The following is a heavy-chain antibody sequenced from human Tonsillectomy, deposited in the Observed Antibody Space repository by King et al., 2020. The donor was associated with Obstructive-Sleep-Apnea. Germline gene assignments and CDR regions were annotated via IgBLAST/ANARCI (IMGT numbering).Heavy chain of an antibody. CDR2: ISAYNGNT. J-gene: IGHJ6*02. CDR3: ASCTRAYSSSWYQFLHNYGMGV. V-gene: IGHV1-18*01. D-gene: IGHD6-13*01. CDR1: GYTFTNYG. Sequence: QLVQSGAEVKKPGASVKVSCKASGYTFTNYGIIWVRQAPGQGLEWMGWISAYNGNTNYAQKLQGRVTMTTDTSTSTAYMELRSLRSDDTAVSYFASCTRAYSSSWYQFLHNYGMGVWGQGTTVTVSS.